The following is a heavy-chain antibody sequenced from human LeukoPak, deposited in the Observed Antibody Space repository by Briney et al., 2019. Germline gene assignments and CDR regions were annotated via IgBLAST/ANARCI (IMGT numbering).Heavy chain of an antibody. CDR2: INHSGST. CDR1: GGSFSGYY. D-gene: IGHD6-6*01. CDR3: ARRGMGSSSSY. J-gene: IGHJ4*02. Sequence: SETLSLTCAVNGGSFSGYYWSWIRQPPGKGLEWIGEINHSGSTTYNPSLKSRATISVDTSKNQLSLKLSSVTAADAAVYYCARRGMGSSSSYWGQGTLVTVSS. V-gene: IGHV4-34*01.